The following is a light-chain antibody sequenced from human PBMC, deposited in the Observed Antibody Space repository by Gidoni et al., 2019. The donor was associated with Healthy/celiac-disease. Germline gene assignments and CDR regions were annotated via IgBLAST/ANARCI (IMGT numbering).Light chain of an antibody. V-gene: IGKV1-39*01. CDR1: QSISSY. J-gene: IGKJ2*01. CDR2: AAS. Sequence: DIQMTQSPSSLSASVVDRVTITCRASQSISSYLNWYQQKPGKAPKLLIYAASSLQSGVPSRFSGSRSGTEFTLTISSLQHEEFATYYCQQSYSTLKYTFXQXTKLEIK. CDR3: QQSYSTLKYT.